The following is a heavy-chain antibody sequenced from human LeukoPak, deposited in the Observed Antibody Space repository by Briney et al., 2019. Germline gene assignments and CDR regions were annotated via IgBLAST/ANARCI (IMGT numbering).Heavy chain of an antibody. D-gene: IGHD4-17*01. Sequence: SETLSLTCAVYGGSFSGYYWSWIRQAPGKGLEWIGEINHSGSTNYNPSLKSRVTISVDTSKNQFSLKLSSGTAADTAVYYCARGPDYALDYWGQGTLVTVSS. CDR2: INHSGST. J-gene: IGHJ4*02. CDR3: ARGPDYALDY. CDR1: GGSFSGYY. V-gene: IGHV4-34*01.